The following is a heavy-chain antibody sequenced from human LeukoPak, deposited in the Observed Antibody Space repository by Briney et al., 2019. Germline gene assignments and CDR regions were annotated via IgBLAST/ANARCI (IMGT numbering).Heavy chain of an antibody. D-gene: IGHD3-3*01. CDR1: GFTFGDYA. CDR3: AKDCLICEVVTQWGGMDG. J-gene: IGHJ6*02. Sequence: GGSLRLSCAASGFTFGDYAMHWVRQAPGKGLEWVSGINCNSNSIGYADSVKGRFTISRDHAKNSLYLQMDSLRADGTALYYCAKDCLICEVVTQWGGMDGWGQGTTVTVSS. CDR2: INCNSNSI. V-gene: IGHV3-9*01.